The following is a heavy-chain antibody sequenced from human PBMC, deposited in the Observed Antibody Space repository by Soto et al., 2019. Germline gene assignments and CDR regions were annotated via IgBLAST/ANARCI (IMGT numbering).Heavy chain of an antibody. J-gene: IGHJ4*02. V-gene: IGHV4-39*01. CDR3: ARRSDYYGSGSYYSDYFDY. D-gene: IGHD3-10*01. CDR1: GGSISSSSYY. CDR2: IYYSGST. Sequence: SETLSLTCTVSGGSISSSSYYWGWIRQPPGKGLEWIGSIYYSGSTYYNPSLKSRVTISVDTSKNQFSLKLSSVTAADTAVYYCARRSDYYGSGSYYSDYFDYWGQGTLVTVSS.